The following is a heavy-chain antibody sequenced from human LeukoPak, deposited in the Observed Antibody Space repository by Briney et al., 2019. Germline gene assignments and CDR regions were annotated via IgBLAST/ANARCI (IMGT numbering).Heavy chain of an antibody. Sequence: GGSLRLSCAGSGFPFSNYWMSWVRQAPGKGLEWVSGISWNSGSIGYADSVKGRFTISRDNAKNSLYLQMNSLRAEDTALYYCAKGSGSGSYYPTDYWGQGTLVTVSS. J-gene: IGHJ4*02. CDR3: AKGSGSGSYYPTDY. D-gene: IGHD3-10*01. V-gene: IGHV3-9*01. CDR2: ISWNSGSI. CDR1: GFPFSNYW.